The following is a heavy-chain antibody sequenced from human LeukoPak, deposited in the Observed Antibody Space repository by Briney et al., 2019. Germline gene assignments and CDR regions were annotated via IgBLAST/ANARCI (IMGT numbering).Heavy chain of an antibody. CDR1: SYSISSGYY. D-gene: IGHD5-18*01. CDR3: ARYGTGYSYDDFDY. V-gene: IGHV4-38-2*02. CDR2: IYHSGST. Sequence: SETLSLTCTVSSYSISSGYYWGWIRQPPGKGLEWIGSIYHSGSTYYNPSLKSRVTISVDTSKNQFSLKLSSVTAADTAVYYCARYGTGYSYDDFDYWGQGTLVTVSS. J-gene: IGHJ4*02.